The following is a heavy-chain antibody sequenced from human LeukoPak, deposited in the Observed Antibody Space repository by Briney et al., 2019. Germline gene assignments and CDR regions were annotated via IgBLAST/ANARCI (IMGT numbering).Heavy chain of an antibody. CDR3: ARTGSIYDHETFDT. CDR1: GYSFTTHG. D-gene: IGHD5-18*01. CDR2: ISSYSTYT. J-gene: IGHJ3*02. Sequence: GASVKVSCKASGYSFTTHGISWVRQAPGQGLEWMGWISSYSTYTTYAQKFQGRVTMTTDTSTSTGYLELRSLTSDDTAVYYCARTGSIYDHETFDTWGQGTVVTVSS. V-gene: IGHV1-18*01.